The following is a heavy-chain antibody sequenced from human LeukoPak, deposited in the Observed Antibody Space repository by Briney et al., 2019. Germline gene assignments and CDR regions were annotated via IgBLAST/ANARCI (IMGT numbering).Heavy chain of an antibody. Sequence: PGGSLRLSCAASGFTFSRLGMQWVRQAPGKGLEWVAVIHNDGTQGQYGDSVKGRFTISKDNSQNTLHLQLSNLRDADTGVYYCAKEGDEFRGYLDVWGKGTTVTVSS. CDR2: IHNDGTQG. V-gene: IGHV3-30*02. CDR1: GFTFSRLG. J-gene: IGHJ6*03. D-gene: IGHD2-21*02. CDR3: AKEGDEFRGYLDV.